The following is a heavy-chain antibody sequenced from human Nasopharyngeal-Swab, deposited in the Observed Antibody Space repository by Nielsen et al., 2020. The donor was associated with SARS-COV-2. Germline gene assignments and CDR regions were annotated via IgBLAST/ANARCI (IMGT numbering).Heavy chain of an antibody. D-gene: IGHD1-26*01. V-gene: IGHV3-21*01. J-gene: IGHJ4*02. Sequence: ETLSLTCAASGFTFSSYSMNWVRQAPGKGLEWVSSISSSSSYIYYADSVKGRFTISRDNAKNSLYLQMNSLRAEDTAVYYCARGGGSYLHFDYWGQGTLVTVSS. CDR2: ISSSSSYI. CDR3: ARGGGSYLHFDY. CDR1: GFTFSSYS.